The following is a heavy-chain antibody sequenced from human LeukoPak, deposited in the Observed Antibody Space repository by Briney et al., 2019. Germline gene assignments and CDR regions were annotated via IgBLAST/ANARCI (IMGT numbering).Heavy chain of an antibody. Sequence: GGSLRLSCAASGFIFSSYWMSWVRQAPGKGLEWVANIKQDGSEKYYVDSVKGRFTISRDNAKNSLYLQMNSLRAEDTAVYYCTRDGDTTMVGGYYYYMDVWGKGTTVTVSS. V-gene: IGHV3-7*01. D-gene: IGHD5-18*01. CDR3: TRDGDTTMVGGYYYYMDV. CDR2: IKQDGSEK. CDR1: GFIFSSYW. J-gene: IGHJ6*03.